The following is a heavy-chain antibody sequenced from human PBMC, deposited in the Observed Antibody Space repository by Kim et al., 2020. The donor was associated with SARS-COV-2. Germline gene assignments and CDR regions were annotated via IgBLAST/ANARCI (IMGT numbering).Heavy chain of an antibody. J-gene: IGHJ4*02. D-gene: IGHD6-6*01. V-gene: IGHV4-59*08. CDR2: T. Sequence: TNYNPSLKRRVTKSVETSKNQFSLKLSSVTAADTAVYYCARHGAARAQDYWGQGTLVTVSS. CDR3: ARHGAARAQDY.